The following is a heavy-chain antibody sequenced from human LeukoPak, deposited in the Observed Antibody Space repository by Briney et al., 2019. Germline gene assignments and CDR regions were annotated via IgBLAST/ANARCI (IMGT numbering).Heavy chain of an antibody. CDR1: GGTFSSYA. D-gene: IGHD3-22*01. V-gene: IGHV1-69*04. J-gene: IGHJ4*02. Sequence: SVKVSCKASGGTFSSYAISWVRQAPGQGLEWMGRIIPILGIVNYAQKFQGRVTITADKSTSTAYMELSSLRAEDTAVYYCARDSDYDKAPDYWGQGTLVTVSS. CDR3: ARDSDYDKAPDY. CDR2: IIPILGIV.